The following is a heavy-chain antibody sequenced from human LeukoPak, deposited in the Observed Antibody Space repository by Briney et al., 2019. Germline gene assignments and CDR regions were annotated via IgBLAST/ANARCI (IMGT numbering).Heavy chain of an antibody. CDR3: AHSQYQLLQGGAAAAAFDY. CDR1: GFSLSTSGGG. J-gene: IGHJ4*02. Sequence: SGPTQGQPTQTLTLTCTFSGFSLSTSGGGVGWIRQPPGKALEWLALSYWNDDKRYSPSLKSRLTITKDTSKNQVVLTMTNMDPVDTATYYCAHSQYQLLQGGAAAAAFDYWGQGTLVTVSS. CDR2: SYWNDDK. D-gene: IGHD2-2*01. V-gene: IGHV2-5*01.